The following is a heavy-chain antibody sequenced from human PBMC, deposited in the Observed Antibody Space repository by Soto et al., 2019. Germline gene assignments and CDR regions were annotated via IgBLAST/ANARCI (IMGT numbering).Heavy chain of an antibody. V-gene: IGHV4-59*08. J-gene: IGHJ6*04. D-gene: IGHD3-10*01. CDR3: ARGPRGLFSV. CDR2: IYYSGST. CDR1: GGSISSYY. Sequence: PSETLSLTCTVSGGSISSYYWSWIRQPPGKGLEWIGYIYYSGSTNYNPSLKSRVTISVDTSKSQFSLKLSSVTAADTAVYYCARGPRGLFSVWGKGTTVTVSS.